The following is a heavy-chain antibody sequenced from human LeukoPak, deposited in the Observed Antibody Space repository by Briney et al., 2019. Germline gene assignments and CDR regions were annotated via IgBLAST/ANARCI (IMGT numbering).Heavy chain of an antibody. CDR1: GGSFSGYY. CDR2: INHSGST. Sequence: PSETLSLTCAVYGGSFSGYYWSWIRQPPGKGLEWIGEINHSGSTNYNPSLKSRVTISVDTSKNQFSLKLNSVTAADTAVYYCAGDNWEVDYWGQGTLVTVSS. CDR3: AGDNWEVDY. J-gene: IGHJ4*02. V-gene: IGHV4-34*01. D-gene: IGHD1-1*01.